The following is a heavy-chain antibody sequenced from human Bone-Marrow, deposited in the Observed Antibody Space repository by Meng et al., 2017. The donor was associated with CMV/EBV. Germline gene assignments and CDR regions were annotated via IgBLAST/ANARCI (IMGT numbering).Heavy chain of an antibody. CDR3: ARVYRYYDFWSGYYFDY. V-gene: IGHV4-61*05. CDR2: IYYSGST. CDR1: GGSISSSRYY. D-gene: IGHD3-3*01. J-gene: IGHJ4*02. Sequence: SETLSLTCTVSGGSISSSRYYWGWIRQPPGKGLEWIGYIYYSGSTNYNPSLKSRVTISVDTSKNQFSLKLSSVTAADTAVYYCARVYRYYDFWSGYYFDYWGQGTLVTVSS.